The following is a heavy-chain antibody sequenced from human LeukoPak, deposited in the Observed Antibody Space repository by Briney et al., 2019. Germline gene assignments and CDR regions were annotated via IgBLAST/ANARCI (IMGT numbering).Heavy chain of an antibody. CDR1: RFTFDDYA. CDR3: AKAVEVITTYWYFDL. Sequence: PGRSLRLSCAASRFTFDDYAMHWVRQAPGKGLEWVSGISWNSGSIGYADSVKGRFTISRDNAKNSLYLQMNSLRAEDTALYYCAKAVEVITTYWYFDLWGRGTLVTVSS. D-gene: IGHD3-22*01. CDR2: ISWNSGSI. V-gene: IGHV3-9*01. J-gene: IGHJ2*01.